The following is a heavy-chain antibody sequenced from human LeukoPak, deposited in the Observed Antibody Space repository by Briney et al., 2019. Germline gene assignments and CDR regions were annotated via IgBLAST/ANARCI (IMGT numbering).Heavy chain of an antibody. V-gene: IGHV1-69*05. CDR1: GGTFSSYA. CDR3: ARAPPSGAFDI. CDR2: IIPIFGTA. J-gene: IGHJ3*02. Sequence: ASVKVSCKPSGGTFSSYAISWVRQAPGQGLEWMGGIIPIFGTANYAQKFQGRVTITTDESTSTAYMALSSLRSEDTAVYYCARAPPSGAFDIWGQGTMVTVSS. D-gene: IGHD6-19*01.